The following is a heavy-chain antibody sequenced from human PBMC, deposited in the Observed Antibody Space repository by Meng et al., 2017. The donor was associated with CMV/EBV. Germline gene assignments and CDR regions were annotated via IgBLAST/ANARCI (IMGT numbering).Heavy chain of an antibody. J-gene: IGHJ4*02. V-gene: IGHV3-30-3*01. CDR2: ISYDGSNK. CDR3: ARGSHEVAAAGTDDY. CDR1: GFTFSSYA. D-gene: IGHD6-13*01. Sequence: GGSLRLSCAASGFTFSSYAMSWVRQAPGKGLEWVAVISYDGSNKYYADSVKGRFTISRDNSKNTLYLQMNSLRAEDTAVYYCARGSHEVAAAGTDDYWGQGTLVTVSS.